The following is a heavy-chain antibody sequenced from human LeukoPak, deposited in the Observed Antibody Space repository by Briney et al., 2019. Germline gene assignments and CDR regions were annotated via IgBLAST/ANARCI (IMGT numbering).Heavy chain of an antibody. J-gene: IGHJ5*02. CDR1: GGSISSSSYY. CDR3: ARIEYATNWFDP. V-gene: IGHV4-39*01. CDR2: IYYSGST. Sequence: SETLSLTCSVSGGSISSSSYYGGGIRRPQGKGGGWIGKIYYSGSTYYNPSLKSRVSISVDTSKNQFSLKLRSVTAADTAVYYCARIEYATNWFDPWGQGTLVTVSS. D-gene: IGHD2/OR15-2a*01.